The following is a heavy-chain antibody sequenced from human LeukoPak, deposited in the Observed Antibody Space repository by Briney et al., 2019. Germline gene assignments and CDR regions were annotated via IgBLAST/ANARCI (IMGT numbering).Heavy chain of an antibody. V-gene: IGHV3-48*01. CDR3: AKSGYYYYMDV. Sequence: GGSLGLSCAASGFSFSSYSMNWVRQAPGKGLEWVSYISSSGSTIYYADSVKGRFTISRDNAKNSLYLQMNSLRTEDTALYYCAKSGYYYYMDVWGKGTTVTVSS. D-gene: IGHD6-25*01. CDR2: ISSSGSTI. CDR1: GFSFSSYS. J-gene: IGHJ6*03.